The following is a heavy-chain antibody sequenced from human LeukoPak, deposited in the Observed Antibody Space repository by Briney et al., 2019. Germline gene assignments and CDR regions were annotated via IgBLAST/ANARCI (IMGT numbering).Heavy chain of an antibody. Sequence: SETLSLTCTVSGGSIGTYYWSWIRQSPGKGLEWIGYIYVTGTRYNPYLQSRVTISVDRSRNQFFLKMSSVTAADTAVYFCARHHSRSGNYYYMDVWGNGTTVTVSS. J-gene: IGHJ6*03. D-gene: IGHD3-10*01. CDR3: ARHHSRSGNYYYMDV. V-gene: IGHV4-59*08. CDR2: IYVTGT. CDR1: GGSIGTYY.